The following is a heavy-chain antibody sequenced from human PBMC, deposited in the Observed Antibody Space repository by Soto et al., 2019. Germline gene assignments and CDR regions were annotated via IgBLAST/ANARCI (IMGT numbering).Heavy chain of an antibody. CDR3: ARVDVVVAADAFDI. CDR2: IYYDGSNE. J-gene: IGHJ3*02. D-gene: IGHD2-15*01. Sequence: QVQLVESGGGVVQPGRSLRLSCAASEFTFSNFGMHWVRQAPGKGLEWVAVIYYDGSNEYYADSVKGRFTISRDNSKNTLYLQMNSLRAEDTAVYDCARVDVVVAADAFDIWGQGTMVTVSS. CDR1: EFTFSNFG. V-gene: IGHV3-33*01.